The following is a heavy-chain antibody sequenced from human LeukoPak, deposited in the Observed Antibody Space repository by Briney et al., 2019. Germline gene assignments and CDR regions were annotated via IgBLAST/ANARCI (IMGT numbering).Heavy chain of an antibody. D-gene: IGHD4-23*01. CDR1: GFTFSSYG. Sequence: GGSLRLSCAASGFTFSSYGMTWVRQAPGKGLEWVSYISSSSSTIYYADSVKGRFTISRDNAKNSLYLQMNSLRAEDTAIYYCARLPATTVVTNYLDYWGQGTLVTVSS. CDR3: ARLPATTVVTNYLDY. J-gene: IGHJ4*02. V-gene: IGHV3-48*04. CDR2: ISSSSSTI.